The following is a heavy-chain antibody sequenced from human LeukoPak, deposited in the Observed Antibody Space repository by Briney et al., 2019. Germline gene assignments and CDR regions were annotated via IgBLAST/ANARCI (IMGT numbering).Heavy chain of an antibody. CDR1: GGSIGSSSYY. D-gene: IGHD3-10*01. J-gene: IGHJ5*01. CDR3: ARSHFYGSGVDS. V-gene: IGHV4-39*01. CDR2: IYSSGST. Sequence: SETLSLTCTVSGGSIGSSSYYWGWIRQPPGKGLEWIGSIYSSGSTYYNPSLKSRVTISVDTPKNQFSLKLSSVTAADTAVYFCARSHFYGSGVDSWGQGTLVTVSS.